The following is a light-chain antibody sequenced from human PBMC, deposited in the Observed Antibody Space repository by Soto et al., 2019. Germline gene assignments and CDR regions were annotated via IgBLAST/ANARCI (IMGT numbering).Light chain of an antibody. V-gene: IGLV4-60*02. CDR2: LEGSGSY. CDR1: SGHSSYI. CDR3: ETWDFNTRV. Sequence: QTVVTQSSSASASLGSSVKLTCTLSSGHSSYIIAWHQQQPGKAPRYLMKLEGSGSYNKGSGVPDRFSGSSSGADRYLTISNLQFEDEADYYCETWDFNTRVFGGGTKVTV. J-gene: IGLJ3*02.